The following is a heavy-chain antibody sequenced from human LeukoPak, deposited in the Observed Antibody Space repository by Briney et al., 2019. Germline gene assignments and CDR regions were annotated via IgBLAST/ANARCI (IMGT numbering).Heavy chain of an antibody. CDR1: GGTFSSYA. CDR2: IIPIFGTA. J-gene: IGHJ4*02. CDR3: AGAGYSYDSYFDY. Sequence: PEASVKVSCKASGGTFSSYAISWVRQAPGQGLEWMGGIIPIFGTANYAQKFQGRVTITTDESTSTAYMELSSLRSEDTAVYYCAGAGYSYDSYFDYWGQGTLVTVSS. D-gene: IGHD5-18*01. V-gene: IGHV1-69*05.